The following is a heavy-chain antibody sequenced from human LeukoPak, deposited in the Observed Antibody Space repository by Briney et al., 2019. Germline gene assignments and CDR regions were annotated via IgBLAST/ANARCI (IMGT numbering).Heavy chain of an antibody. J-gene: IGHJ6*02. Sequence: GGSLRLSCAASGFQFSGYGLHWVRQAPDKGLEWVAFIRYDGSNEYYADSVKGRFTVSRDKSKNTLSLQMNSLRAEDTAVYYCARDQYYSAYYYYYGMDVWGQGTTVTVSS. D-gene: IGHD4/OR15-4a*01. V-gene: IGHV3-30*02. CDR3: ARDQYYSAYYYYYGMDV. CDR2: IRYDGSNE. CDR1: GFQFSGYG.